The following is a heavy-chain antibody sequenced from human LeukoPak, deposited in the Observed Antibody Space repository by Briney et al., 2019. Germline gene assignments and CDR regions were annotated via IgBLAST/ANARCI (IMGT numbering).Heavy chain of an antibody. J-gene: IGHJ5*02. Sequence: PSETLSLTCAVSGGSFSGYYWSWIRQPPGKGLEWIGEINHSGSTNYNPSLKSRVTISVDTSKNQFSLKLSSVTAADTAVYYCARTVQYCSGGSCYSWYLLADNWFDPWGQGTLVTVSS. V-gene: IGHV4-34*01. CDR3: ARTVQYCSGGSCYSWYLLADNWFDP. D-gene: IGHD2-15*01. CDR1: GGSFSGYY. CDR2: INHSGST.